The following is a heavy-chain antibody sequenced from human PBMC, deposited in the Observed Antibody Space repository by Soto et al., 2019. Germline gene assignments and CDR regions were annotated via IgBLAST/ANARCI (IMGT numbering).Heavy chain of an antibody. D-gene: IGHD1-26*01. CDR1: GGSIRSHY. Sequence: PSETLSLTYTVSGGSIRSHYWTWIRQPPGKGLEWLGYIFYSGSTFYNPSLNSRSTISIHTSKNQFSLQLTSVTAADTAVYYCARVAKETGIVDIWCLGALVTVS. J-gene: IGHJ4*02. CDR2: IFYSGST. CDR3: ARVAKETGIVDI. V-gene: IGHV4-59*11.